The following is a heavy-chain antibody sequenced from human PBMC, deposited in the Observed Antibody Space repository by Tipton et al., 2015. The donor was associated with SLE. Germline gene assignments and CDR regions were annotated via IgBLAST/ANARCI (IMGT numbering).Heavy chain of an antibody. J-gene: IGHJ6*03. CDR3: ARGSRYHYYYMDV. CDR2: VYTGGST. D-gene: IGHD3-16*02. V-gene: IGHV4-61*02. Sequence: TLSLTCIVSLGSITSINSYWTWIRQPAGKGLEWIGRVYTGGSTTYNPSLESRVTISVDTSKNQFSLKLSSVTAADTAVYYCARGSRYHYYYMDVWGTGTTVIVSS. CDR1: LGSITSINSY.